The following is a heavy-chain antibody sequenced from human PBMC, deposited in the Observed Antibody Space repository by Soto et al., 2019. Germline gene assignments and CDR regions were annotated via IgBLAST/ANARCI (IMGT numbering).Heavy chain of an antibody. CDR1: GDSISGYY. J-gene: IGHJ4*02. CDR3: ARGGWSLDY. CDR2: IYYDGST. D-gene: IGHD6-19*01. Sequence: PSETLSLTCSVSGDSISGYYWSWIRQPPGKGLEWIGYIYYDGSTNYNTSLISRLTISVDTSKNQLSLKLTSVTTADTAVYYCARGGWSLDYWGQGTLVTVSS. V-gene: IGHV4-59*01.